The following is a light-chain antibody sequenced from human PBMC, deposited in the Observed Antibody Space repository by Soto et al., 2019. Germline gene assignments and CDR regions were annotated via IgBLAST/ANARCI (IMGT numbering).Light chain of an antibody. J-gene: IGKJ1*01. CDR3: QQYKTYST. CDR2: DAS. Sequence: IQLTQSPSSLSASVGDRVTITCRASQSISSWLAWYQQKPGKAPKLLIYDASSLESGVPSRFSGSGSGTEFTLTISSLQPDDFATYYCQQYKTYSTFGQGTKVDIK. CDR1: QSISSW. V-gene: IGKV1-5*01.